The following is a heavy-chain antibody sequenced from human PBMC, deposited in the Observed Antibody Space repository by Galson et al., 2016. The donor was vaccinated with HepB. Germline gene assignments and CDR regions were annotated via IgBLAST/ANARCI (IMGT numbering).Heavy chain of an antibody. CDR3: ARDLRYCSGGGCSPYCYGMDV. Sequence: SLRLSCAASGFTVSGNPMNCVRQAPGKGLAWVSLISGGVFTYYADSVKGRFTISRDNSKNTLYLQMSSLRAEDTAVYFCARDLRYCSGGGCSPYCYGMDVWGQGTTVTVSS. D-gene: IGHD2-15*01. J-gene: IGHJ6*02. CDR1: GFTVSGNP. V-gene: IGHV3-53*01. CDR2: ISGGVFT.